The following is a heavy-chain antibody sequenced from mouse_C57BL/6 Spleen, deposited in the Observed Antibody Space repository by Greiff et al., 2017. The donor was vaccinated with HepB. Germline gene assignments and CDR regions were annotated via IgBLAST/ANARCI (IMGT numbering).Heavy chain of an antibody. CDR2: ISDGGSYT. D-gene: IGHD2-4*01. Sequence: DVMLVESGGGLVKPGGSLKLSCAASGFTFSSYAMSWVRQTPEKRLEWVATISDGGSYTYYPDNVKGRFTISRDNAKNNLYLQMSHLKSEDTAMYYCAREGYYDYDGFAYWGQGTLVTVSA. CDR1: GFTFSSYA. V-gene: IGHV5-4*01. CDR3: AREGYYDYDGFAY. J-gene: IGHJ3*01.